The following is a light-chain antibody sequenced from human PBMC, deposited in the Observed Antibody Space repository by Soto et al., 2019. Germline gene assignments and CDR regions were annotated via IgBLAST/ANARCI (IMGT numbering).Light chain of an antibody. CDR3: QKRSTSIT. Sequence: IVLTQSPATLSLWPGETAILSCRASQTVSSYLSWYQHKPGQAPRILLYDASKRTPGIPARFSGSGSGTDFPLTISSLEPEDFAVYYCQKRSTSITFGQGTRLEIE. CDR2: DAS. J-gene: IGKJ5*01. CDR1: QTVSSY. V-gene: IGKV3-11*01.